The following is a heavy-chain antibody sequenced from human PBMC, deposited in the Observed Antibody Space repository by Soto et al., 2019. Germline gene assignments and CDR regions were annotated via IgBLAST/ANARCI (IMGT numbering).Heavy chain of an antibody. CDR2: TYYRSRWYN. CDR3: AGTTSYQWYYMDV. D-gene: IGHD1-7*01. Sequence: PSQTLSLTCAISGDSVSSNSAAWNWIRQSPSRGLEWLGRTYYRSRWYNDYAVPVRSRITVNADTSKNPFSLQLTSVTPEDTAVYYCAGTTSYQWYYMDVWGKGTTVTVSS. J-gene: IGHJ6*03. CDR1: GDSVSSNSAA. V-gene: IGHV6-1*01.